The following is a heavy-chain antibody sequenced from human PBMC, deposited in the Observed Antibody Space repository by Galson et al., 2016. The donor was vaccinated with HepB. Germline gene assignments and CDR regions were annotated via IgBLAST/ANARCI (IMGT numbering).Heavy chain of an antibody. Sequence: TLSLTCTMSGGSISSSSTYYWAWIRQRPGKGLEWIGYIYYSGSTYYNPSLKSRVSISEDTSKNQFSLKLSSVTAADTAVYSCARVRRGTFDYWGQGTLVTVSS. CDR2: IYYSGST. V-gene: IGHV4-31*03. CDR1: GGSISSSSTYY. D-gene: IGHD3-16*01. J-gene: IGHJ4*02. CDR3: ARVRRGTFDY.